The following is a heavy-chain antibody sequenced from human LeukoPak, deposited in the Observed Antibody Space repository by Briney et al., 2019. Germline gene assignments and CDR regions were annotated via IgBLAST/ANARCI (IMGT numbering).Heavy chain of an antibody. CDR3: ARRFDS. CDR2: IGPGGDI. J-gene: IGHJ4*02. V-gene: IGHV3-48*01. Sequence: GGSLRLSCAASGFSLTAYSMNWVRQAPGRGLEWISYIGPGGDIYYADSVTGSFTVSRDIAKNSLCLQMTGLRVEDTAVYYCARRFDSWGQGTLVTVSS. CDR1: GFSLTAYS.